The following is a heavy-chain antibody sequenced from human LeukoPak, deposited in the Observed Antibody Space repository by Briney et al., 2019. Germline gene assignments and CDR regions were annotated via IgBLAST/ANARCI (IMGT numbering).Heavy chain of an antibody. CDR1: GGTFSSYA. CDR3: ARGSVPYSSSQPGY. V-gene: IGHV1-69*06. Sequence: SVKVSCKASGGTFSSYAISWVRQAPGQGLEWMGGVIPIFGTANYAQKFQGRVTITADKSTRTAYMELSSLRSEDTAVYYCARGSVPYSSSQPGYWGQGTLVTVSS. J-gene: IGHJ4*02. CDR2: VIPIFGTA. D-gene: IGHD6-13*01.